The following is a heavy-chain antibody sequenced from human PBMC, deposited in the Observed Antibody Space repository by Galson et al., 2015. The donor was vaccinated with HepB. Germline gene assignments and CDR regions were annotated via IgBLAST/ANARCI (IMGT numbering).Heavy chain of an antibody. CDR2: ISSSSSTI. J-gene: IGHJ4*02. CDR3: ARDGLDDFWSGYHPKYYFDY. Sequence: SLRLSCAASGFTFSSYSMNWVRQAPGKGLEWVSYISSSSSTIYYADSVKGRFTISRDNAKNSLYLQMNSLRAEDTAVYYCARDGLDDFWSGYHPKYYFDYWGQGTLVTVSS. D-gene: IGHD3-3*01. CDR1: GFTFSSYS. V-gene: IGHV3-48*01.